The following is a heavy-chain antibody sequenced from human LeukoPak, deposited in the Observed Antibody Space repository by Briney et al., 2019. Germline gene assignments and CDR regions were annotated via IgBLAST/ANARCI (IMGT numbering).Heavy chain of an antibody. CDR3: ARVGSSSSWYRPFDY. V-gene: IGHV3-21*01. CDR2: ISSSSSYI. Sequence: PGGSLRLSCAASGFTFSSYSMNWVRQAPGKGLEWVSSISSSSSYIYYADSVKGRFTISRDNAKNSLYLQMNSLRAEDTAVYYCARVGSSSSWYRPFDYWGQGTLVTVSS. D-gene: IGHD6-13*01. J-gene: IGHJ4*02. CDR1: GFTFSSYS.